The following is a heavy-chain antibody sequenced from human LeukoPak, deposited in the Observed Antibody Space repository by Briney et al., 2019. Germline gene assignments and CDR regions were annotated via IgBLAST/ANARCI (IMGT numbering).Heavy chain of an antibody. CDR2: INHSGST. D-gene: IGHD1-1*01. CDR3: ARGRRTFDY. V-gene: IGHV4-34*01. Sequence: SENLSLTCAVYGGSFSGYYWSWIRQPPGKGLEWIGEINHSGSTNYNPSLKSRVTISVDTSKNQFSLKLSSVTAADTAVYYCARGRRTFDYWGQGTLVTVSS. J-gene: IGHJ4*02. CDR1: GGSFSGYY.